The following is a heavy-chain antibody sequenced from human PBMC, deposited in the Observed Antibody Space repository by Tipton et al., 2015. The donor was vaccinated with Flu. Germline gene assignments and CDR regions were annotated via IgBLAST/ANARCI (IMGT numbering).Heavy chain of an antibody. CDR1: GGSIRSINW. CDR3: ARDAYYNGSGRYYT. Sequence: TLSLTCDVSGGSIRSINWWSWVRQPPGKGLEWIGEIYHSGSTNYNPSLKSRVTISVDKSKNQFSLKMTSVTAADTAVYYCARDAYYNGSGRYYTWGQGTLVTVSS. D-gene: IGHD3-10*01. J-gene: IGHJ5*02. CDR2: IYHSGST. V-gene: IGHV4-4*02.